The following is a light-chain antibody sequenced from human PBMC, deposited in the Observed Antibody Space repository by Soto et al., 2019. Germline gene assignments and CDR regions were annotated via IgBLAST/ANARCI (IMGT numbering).Light chain of an antibody. CDR1: QSITYW. J-gene: IGKJ2*01. CDR2: DVF. Sequence: GDRVTITCRASQSITYWLAWYQQKPGRAPKLLIYDVFNLQSGVPSRFSGSGSGTEFTLTISSLQPDDSATYYCQQYHSFSFTFGQGTKLEIK. V-gene: IGKV1-5*01. CDR3: QQYHSFSFT.